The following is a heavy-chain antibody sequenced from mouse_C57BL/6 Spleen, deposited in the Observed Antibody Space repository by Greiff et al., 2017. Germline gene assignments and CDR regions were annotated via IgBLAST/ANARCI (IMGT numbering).Heavy chain of an antibody. J-gene: IGHJ3*01. Sequence: QVQLQQPGTELVKPGASVKLSCKASGYTFTSYWMHWVKQRPGKGLEWVGNINPSNGGTNYNEKFKSKDTLTVDKSSSTAYMQLISLTSEDSAVYYCASTIYYDVAYWGQGTLVTVSA. D-gene: IGHD2-4*01. CDR2: INPSNGGT. V-gene: IGHV1-53*01. CDR3: ASTIYYDVAY. CDR1: GYTFTSYW.